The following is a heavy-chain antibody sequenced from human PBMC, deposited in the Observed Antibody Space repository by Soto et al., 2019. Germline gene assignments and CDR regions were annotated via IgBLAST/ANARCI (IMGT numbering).Heavy chain of an antibody. CDR1: GGSFSGYY. J-gene: IGHJ4*02. Sequence: QVQLQQWGAGLLKPSETLSLTCAVYGGSFSGYYWSWIRQPPGKGLEWIGEINHSGSTNYNPSLKSRVTISVDTSKNQFSLKLSSVTAADTAVYYCARGKGAGLYAGYGYWGQETLVTVSS. V-gene: IGHV4-34*01. CDR2: INHSGST. CDR3: ARGKGAGLYAGYGY. D-gene: IGHD2-2*01.